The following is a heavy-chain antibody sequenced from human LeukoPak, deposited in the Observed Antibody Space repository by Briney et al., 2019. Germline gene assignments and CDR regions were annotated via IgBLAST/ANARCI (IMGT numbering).Heavy chain of an antibody. CDR3: TRDHCRGDNCPSFDY. J-gene: IGHJ4*02. Sequence: AASVKVSCKPSGYTFTSFGIGWVRQAPGQGLEWMGWIGAYNGDTNYAQKFQGRVTMTTDTSTSTAYMDLRSLRSDDTAVYYCTRDHCRGDNCPSFDYWGQGTLVTVSS. CDR2: IGAYNGDT. D-gene: IGHD2-15*01. CDR1: GYTFTSFG. V-gene: IGHV1-18*04.